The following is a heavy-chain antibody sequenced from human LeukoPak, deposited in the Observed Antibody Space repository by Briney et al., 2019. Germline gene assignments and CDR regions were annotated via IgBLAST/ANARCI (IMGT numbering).Heavy chain of an antibody. J-gene: IGHJ4*02. CDR3: AVGYYDSSGYYRLDY. D-gene: IGHD3-22*01. CDR1: GGSFSGYY. V-gene: IGHV4-34*01. CDR2: INHSGST. Sequence: SETLSLTCAVYGGSFSGYYWSWIRQPPGKGLEWIGEINHSGSTNYNPSLKSRVTISVDTSKNQFSLKLSSVTAADTAVYYCAVGYYDSSGYYRLDYWGQGTLVTVSS.